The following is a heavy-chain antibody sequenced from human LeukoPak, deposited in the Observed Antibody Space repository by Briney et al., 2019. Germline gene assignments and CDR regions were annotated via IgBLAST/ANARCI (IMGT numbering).Heavy chain of an antibody. CDR2: ISYDGSNK. CDR3: AKDGMRRGSGWYYFGY. V-gene: IGHV3-30*18. D-gene: IGHD6-19*01. CDR1: GFTFSSYG. Sequence: PGGSLRFSCAASGFTFSSYGMHWVRQAPGKGLEWVAVISYDGSNKYYADSVKGRFTISRDNSKNTLYLQVNSLRTEDTAVYYCAKDGMRRGSGWYYFGYWGQGTLVTVSS. J-gene: IGHJ4*02.